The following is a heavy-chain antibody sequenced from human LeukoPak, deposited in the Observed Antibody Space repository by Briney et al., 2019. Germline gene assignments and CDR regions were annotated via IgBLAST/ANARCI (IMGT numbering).Heavy chain of an antibody. CDR3: ARQPRSYYDSSGYFL. CDR2: IYYSGST. Sequence: SETLSLTCTVSGGSISSYYWSWIRQPPGKGLEWIGYIYYSGSTNYNPSLKSRVTISVDTSKNQFSLKLSSVTAADTAVYYCARQPRSYYDSSGYFLWGQGTLVTVSS. V-gene: IGHV4-59*08. D-gene: IGHD3-22*01. J-gene: IGHJ4*02. CDR1: GGSISSYY.